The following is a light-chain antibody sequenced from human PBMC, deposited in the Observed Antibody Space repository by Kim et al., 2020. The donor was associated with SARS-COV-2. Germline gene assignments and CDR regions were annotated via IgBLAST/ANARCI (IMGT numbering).Light chain of an antibody. CDR2: EGN. Sequence: GETVTLSCTPSSGSIAINDVQWYQQPPGQCPNTLIYEGNLRPSWVPDRFSGSIDSSSNSASLTISGLKTEDEADYYCQSYERGIHVFGGGTQLTVL. CDR3: QSYERGIHV. CDR1: SGSIAIND. J-gene: IGLJ3*02. V-gene: IGLV6-57*01.